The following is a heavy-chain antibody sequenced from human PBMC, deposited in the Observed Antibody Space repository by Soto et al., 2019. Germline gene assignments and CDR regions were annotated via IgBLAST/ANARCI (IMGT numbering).Heavy chain of an antibody. CDR3: ATAYYYDSSGPRAFHI. CDR1: GYTFTSYA. Sequence: ASVKVSCKASGYTFTSYAMHWVLQAPGQRLEWMGWINAGNGNTKYSQKFQGRVTITRDTSASTAYMELSSLRSEDTAVYYCATAYYYDSSGPRAFHIWGLGTMVTVSS. D-gene: IGHD3-22*01. CDR2: INAGNGNT. J-gene: IGHJ3*02. V-gene: IGHV1-3*01.